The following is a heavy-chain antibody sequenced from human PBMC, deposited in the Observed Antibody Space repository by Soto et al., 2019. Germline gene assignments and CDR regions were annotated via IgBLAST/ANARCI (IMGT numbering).Heavy chain of an antibody. J-gene: IGHJ5*02. Sequence: QVQLQESGPGLVKPSQTLSLTCTVSGGSISSGGYYWSWLRQHPGKGLEWIGYIYYSGSTYYNPSLKSRVTLSVDTSKTQFSQKLSSVTAADTAVYYCARERFGELLHYNWFDPWGQGTLVTVSS. V-gene: IGHV4-31*03. CDR2: IYYSGST. CDR1: GGSISSGGYY. CDR3: ARERFGELLHYNWFDP. D-gene: IGHD3-10*01.